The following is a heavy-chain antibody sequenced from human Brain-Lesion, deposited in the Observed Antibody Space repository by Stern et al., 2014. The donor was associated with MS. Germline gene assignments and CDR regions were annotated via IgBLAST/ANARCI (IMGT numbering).Heavy chain of an antibody. D-gene: IGHD4-17*01. CDR3: ARDRVTTVTTYYFDS. Sequence: VHLVESGGGLVQPGGSLRLSCAASGFTVSNYYMSWVRQAPGKGLAWVSIIYTSGKTYYADSVRGRFVISRDKSKSTLYLQMDSLRPEDTAVYYCARDRVTTVTTYYFDSWGQGTRVTVSS. V-gene: IGHV3-66*02. CDR2: IYTSGKT. J-gene: IGHJ4*02. CDR1: GFTVSNYY.